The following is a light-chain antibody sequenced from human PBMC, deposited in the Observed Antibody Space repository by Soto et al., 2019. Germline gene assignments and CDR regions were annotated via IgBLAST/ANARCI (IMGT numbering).Light chain of an antibody. CDR1: QSVSSSY. Sequence: EIVLTQSPGTLSLSPGERATLSCSASQSVSSSYLAWYQQKPGQAPRLLIYDASGRATGIPDRFSGSGSGTDFTLTISRLEPEDFAVYYCQQYGSSPLTFGGGTKVDI. J-gene: IGKJ4*01. V-gene: IGKV3-20*01. CDR2: DAS. CDR3: QQYGSSPLT.